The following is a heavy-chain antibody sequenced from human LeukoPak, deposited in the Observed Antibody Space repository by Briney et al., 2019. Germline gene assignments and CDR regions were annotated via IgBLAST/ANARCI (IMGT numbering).Heavy chain of an antibody. CDR2: ISYDGSNK. CDR1: GFTFSSFG. V-gene: IGHV3-30*18. CDR3: AKPRIAAAGLDAFDI. Sequence: GGSLRLSFATSGFTFSSFGMNGVGQAPGRGLGWVAVISYDGSNKYYADSVKGRFTISRDNSKNTLYLQMNSLRAEDTAVYYCAKPRIAAAGLDAFDIWGQGTMVTVSS. D-gene: IGHD6-13*01. J-gene: IGHJ3*02.